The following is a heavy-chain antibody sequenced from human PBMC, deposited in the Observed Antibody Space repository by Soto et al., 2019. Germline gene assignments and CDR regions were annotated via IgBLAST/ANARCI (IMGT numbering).Heavy chain of an antibody. CDR3: ARGHRAMEYYYYYGMDV. D-gene: IGHD5-18*01. Sequence: QVQLQESGPGLVRPSETLSLTCSVSGGSISSSFWSWIRQPPGKELEWIGYISYSGSTTYNPSLKSRITLSVDTSKNQFSLRVASVTAADTAVYYCARGHRAMEYYYYYGMDVWGQGTTVTVSS. V-gene: IGHV4-59*01. CDR1: GGSISSSF. CDR2: ISYSGST. J-gene: IGHJ6*02.